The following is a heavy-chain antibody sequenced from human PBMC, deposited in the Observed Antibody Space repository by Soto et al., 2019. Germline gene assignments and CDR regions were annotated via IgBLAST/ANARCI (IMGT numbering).Heavy chain of an antibody. CDR3: ARRPIQLRAFDI. Sequence: SETLSLTCTVSGGSISSYYWSWIRQPPGKGLEWIGYIYYSGSTNYTPSLKSRVTISVDTSKTQFSLKLSSVTAADTAVYYCARRPIQLRAFDIWGQGTMVTVSS. CDR2: IYYSGST. V-gene: IGHV4-59*08. D-gene: IGHD5-18*01. CDR1: GGSISSYY. J-gene: IGHJ3*02.